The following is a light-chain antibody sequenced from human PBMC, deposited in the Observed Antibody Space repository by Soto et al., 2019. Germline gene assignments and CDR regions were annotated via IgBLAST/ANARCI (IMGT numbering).Light chain of an antibody. CDR1: ESVSSF. V-gene: IGKV3-20*01. CDR2: GVS. J-gene: IGKJ1*01. CDR3: LQYACSPRT. Sequence: DIVLTQSPGTLSLSPGDRATVSCRTSESVSSFLAWYQLKPGQAPRLLMYGVSSRANGIPDRFSGSGSWTDFTLTISRLEPEDFAVDYCLQYACSPRTCGQGTKVEV.